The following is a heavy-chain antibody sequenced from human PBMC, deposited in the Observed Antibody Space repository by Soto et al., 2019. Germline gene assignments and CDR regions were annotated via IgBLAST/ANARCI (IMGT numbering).Heavy chain of an antibody. D-gene: IGHD4-17*01. CDR3: ARAMTTVTTIDP. V-gene: IGHV4-30-2*01. CDR2: IYHSGST. J-gene: IGHJ5*02. Sequence: SETLSLTCAVSGGSISSGGYSWSWIRQPPGKGLEWIGYIYHSGSTYYNPSLKSRVTISVDRSKNQFSLKLSSVTAADTAVYYCARAMTTVTTIDPWGQGTLVTVSS. CDR1: GGSISSGGYS.